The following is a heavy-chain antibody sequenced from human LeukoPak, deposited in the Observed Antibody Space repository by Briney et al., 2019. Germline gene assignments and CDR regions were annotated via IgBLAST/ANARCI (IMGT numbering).Heavy chain of an antibody. Sequence: GGSLRLSCAASGFTFSSYGMHWVRQAPGKGLEWVALISYDGSNEYYADSVKGRFTISRDKSKNTLYLQMNSLRAEDTAAYYCAKDRSSSWTWTIDYWGQGTLVTVSS. J-gene: IGHJ4*02. D-gene: IGHD6-13*01. CDR1: GFTFSSYG. CDR2: ISYDGSNE. V-gene: IGHV3-30*18. CDR3: AKDRSSSWTWTIDY.